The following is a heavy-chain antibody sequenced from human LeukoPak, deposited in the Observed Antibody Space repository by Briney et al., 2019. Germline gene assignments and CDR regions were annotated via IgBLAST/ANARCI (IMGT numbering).Heavy chain of an antibody. D-gene: IGHD1-1*01. Sequence: ASVKVSCKASGYTFTRYGISWVRQAPGQGLEWMGWISTYNGNTNYAQKLQGRVTMTTEISTSTAYMELRSLRSDDTAVYYCARDQLSRGVWFDPWGQGTLVTVSS. CDR1: GYTFTRYG. CDR3: ARDQLSRGVWFDP. J-gene: IGHJ5*02. CDR2: ISTYNGNT. V-gene: IGHV1-18*01.